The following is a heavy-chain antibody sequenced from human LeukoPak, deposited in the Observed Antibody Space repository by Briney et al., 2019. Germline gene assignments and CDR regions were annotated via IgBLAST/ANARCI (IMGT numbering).Heavy chain of an antibody. V-gene: IGHV3-30*02. D-gene: IGHD4-11*01. CDR2: IRYDGSNK. CDR3: AKAQSMTTVTTTFDY. J-gene: IGHJ4*02. CDR1: GFTFSSYG. Sequence: GGSLRLSCAASGFTFSSYGMHWVRQAPGKGLEWVAFIRYDGSNKYYADSVKGRFTISRDNSKNTLYLQMNSLRAEDTAVYYCAKAQSMTTVTTTFDYWGQGTLVTVSS.